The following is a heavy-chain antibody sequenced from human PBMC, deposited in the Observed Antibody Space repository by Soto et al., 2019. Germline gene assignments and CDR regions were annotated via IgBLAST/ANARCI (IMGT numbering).Heavy chain of an antibody. V-gene: IGHV3-33*01. D-gene: IGHD4-17*01. Sequence: QVQLVESGGGVVQPGRSLRLSCAASGFTFSSYGMHWVRQAPGKGLEWVAVIWYDGSNKYYADSVKGRFTISRDNSKNTLYLQMNRLRAEDTAVYYSAREHGDYAWGDAFDIWGQGTMVTVSS. CDR2: IWYDGSNK. J-gene: IGHJ3*02. CDR3: AREHGDYAWGDAFDI. CDR1: GFTFSSYG.